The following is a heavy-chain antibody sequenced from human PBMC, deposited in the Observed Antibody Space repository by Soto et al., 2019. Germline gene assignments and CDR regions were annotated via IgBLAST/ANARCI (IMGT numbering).Heavy chain of an antibody. D-gene: IGHD6-13*01. CDR2: IIPIFGTA. CDR3: ARGGFSSSWYVFADY. CDR1: GNTFTSYD. V-gene: IGHV1-69*13. Sequence: SVKVSCKASGNTFTSYDINWVRQATGQGLEWMGGIIPIFGTANYAQKFQGRVTITADESTSTAYMELSSLRSEDTAVYYCARGGFSSSWYVFADYRGQGTLVTVSS. J-gene: IGHJ4*02.